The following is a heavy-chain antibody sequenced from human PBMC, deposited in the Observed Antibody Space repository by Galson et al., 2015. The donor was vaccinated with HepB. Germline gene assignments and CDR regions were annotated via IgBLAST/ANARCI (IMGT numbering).Heavy chain of an antibody. V-gene: IGHV3-11*06. J-gene: IGHJ4*02. CDR1: GFTFSDYY. CDR3: ARDETHSSGWYGIKRASDY. D-gene: IGHD6-19*01. CDR2: ISSSSSYT. Sequence: SLRLSCAASGFTFSDYYMSWIRQAPGKGLEWVSYISSSSSYTNYADSVKGRFTISRDNAKNSLYLQMNSLRAEDTAVYYCARDETHSSGWYGIKRASDYWGQGTLVTVSS.